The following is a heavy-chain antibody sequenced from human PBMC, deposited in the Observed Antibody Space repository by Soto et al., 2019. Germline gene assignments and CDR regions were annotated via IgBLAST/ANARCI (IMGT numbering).Heavy chain of an antibody. CDR1: GFTFSNYG. V-gene: IGHV3-30*18. D-gene: IGHD6-13*01. J-gene: IGHJ4*02. CDR3: AKTVPGYSSSQDY. CDR2: ISYDGSNK. Sequence: PGGSLGLACAASGFTFSNYGMHWVRQDPGKGLEWVAVISYDGSNKYYADSVKGRFTISRDNSKNTLYLQMNSLRAEDTAVYYCAKTVPGYSSSQDYWGQGTLVTVSS.